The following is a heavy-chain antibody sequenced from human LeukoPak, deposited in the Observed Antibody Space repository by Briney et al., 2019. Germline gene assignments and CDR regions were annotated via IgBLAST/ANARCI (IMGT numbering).Heavy chain of an antibody. J-gene: IGHJ4*02. D-gene: IGHD5-24*01. CDR1: GFPFSSYW. V-gene: IGHV3-7*04. Sequence: GGSLRLSCVASGFPFSSYWMTWVRQAPGKGLEWVANIKQDGSKKSYVDSVKGRFTISRDNAKNSLYLQMNSLSAEDTAIYYCTRVGYIDEGIDYWGQGTLVTVSS. CDR2: IKQDGSKK. CDR3: TRVGYIDEGIDY.